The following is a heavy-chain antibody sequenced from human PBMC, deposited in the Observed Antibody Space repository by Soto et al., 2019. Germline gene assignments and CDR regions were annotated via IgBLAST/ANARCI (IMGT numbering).Heavy chain of an antibody. J-gene: IGHJ4*02. CDR2: IIPILGIA. V-gene: IGHV1-69*02. Sequence: QVQLVQSGAEVKKPGSSVKVSCKASGGTFSSYTISWVRQAPGQGLEWMGRIIPILGIANYAQKFQGRVTITAAKSTSTAYMELSSLRSEDTAVYYCARGGQQLVRGGYSFDYWGQGTLVTVSS. D-gene: IGHD6-13*01. CDR3: ARGGQQLVRGGYSFDY. CDR1: GGTFSSYT.